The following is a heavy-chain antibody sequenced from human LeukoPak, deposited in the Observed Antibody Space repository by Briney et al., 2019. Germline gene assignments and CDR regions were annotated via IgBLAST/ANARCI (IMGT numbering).Heavy chain of an antibody. CDR1: GFAFRTYA. D-gene: IGHD1-26*01. J-gene: IGHJ4*02. V-gene: IGHV3-30*04. CDR3: AREERVGATYYLDA. CDR2: ITYDGKVQ. Sequence: PGRSLKLSCAASGFAFRTYAMHWVRQAPGKGLEWLAVITYDGKVQHYTDSVKGQFTVSRDNSKKTVYLQMISLRPEDTAFYYCAREERVGATYYLDAWVRGTLVTVSS.